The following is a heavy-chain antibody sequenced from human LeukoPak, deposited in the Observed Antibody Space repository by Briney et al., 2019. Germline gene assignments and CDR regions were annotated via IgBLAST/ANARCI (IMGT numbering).Heavy chain of an antibody. CDR3: ASLEGGPTDGR. V-gene: IGHV3-53*01. D-gene: IGHD1-26*01. CDR1: GFPVRSRY. CDR2: IYSGGTT. Sequence: QPGGSLTLSCEVSGFPVRSRYMTWVRQAPGKGLECVSVIYSGGTTYYIDSVKDRFTISRDNSKSTMYLEMNNLRVEDTAVYYCASLEGGPTDGRWGQETLVTVSS. J-gene: IGHJ4*03.